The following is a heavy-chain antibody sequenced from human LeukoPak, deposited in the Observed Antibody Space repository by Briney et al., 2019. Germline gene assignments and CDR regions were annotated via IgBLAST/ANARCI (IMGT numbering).Heavy chain of an antibody. CDR3: ARGSGKTSGSYWGYYFDY. CDR1: GFTFSSYS. J-gene: IGHJ4*02. D-gene: IGHD1-26*01. CDR2: IYSGGST. Sequence: GGSLRLSCAASGFTFSSYSMNWVRQAPGRGLEWVSVIYSGGSTYYADSVKGRFTISRDNSKNTLYLQMNSLRAEDTAVYYCARGSGKTSGSYWGYYFDYWGQGTLVTVSS. V-gene: IGHV3-53*01.